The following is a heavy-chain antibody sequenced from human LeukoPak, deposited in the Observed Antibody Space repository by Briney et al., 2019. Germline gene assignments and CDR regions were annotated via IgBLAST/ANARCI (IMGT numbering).Heavy chain of an antibody. CDR3: ARHDGGGDYHIDY. Sequence: SETLSLTCTVSGGSISSYYWSWIRQPPGKGLEWIGYIYYSGSTNYNPSLKSRVTISVDTSKNQFSLKLSSVTAADTAVHYCARHDGGGDYHIDYWGQGTLVTVSS. V-gene: IGHV4-59*01. J-gene: IGHJ4*02. CDR1: GGSISSYY. D-gene: IGHD4-17*01. CDR2: IYYSGST.